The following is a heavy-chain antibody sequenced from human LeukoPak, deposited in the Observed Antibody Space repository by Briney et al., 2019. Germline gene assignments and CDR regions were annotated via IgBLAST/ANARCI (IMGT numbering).Heavy chain of an antibody. CDR2: IKLDGSEK. D-gene: IGHD3-3*01. CDR3: ARDQYDTWSRRGNFDS. J-gene: IGHJ4*02. V-gene: IGHV3-7*03. Sequence: GGSLRLSCVASGFTFGKYWMSWVRQAPGKGLEWVANIKLDGSEKDYVDSVKGRFTISRDNTKNSLYLQMNSLRVEDTAVFYCARDQYDTWSRRGNFDSWGQGTLVIVSS. CDR1: GFTFGKYW.